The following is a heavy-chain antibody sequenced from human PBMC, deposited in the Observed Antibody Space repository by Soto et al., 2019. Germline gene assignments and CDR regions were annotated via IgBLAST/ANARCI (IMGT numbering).Heavy chain of an antibody. Sequence: PGGSRRRSWAASGFTVSANFLSWVRQAPGKGLEWVSFIYRAGNTYYADSVKGRFTISRDNSKNTLYLQMNSLRAEDTAVYYCAGVFGDFAFDAFDIWGQGTMVTVSS. CDR3: AGVFGDFAFDAFDI. D-gene: IGHD4-17*01. V-gene: IGHV3-53*01. CDR1: GFTVSANF. J-gene: IGHJ3*02. CDR2: IYRAGNT.